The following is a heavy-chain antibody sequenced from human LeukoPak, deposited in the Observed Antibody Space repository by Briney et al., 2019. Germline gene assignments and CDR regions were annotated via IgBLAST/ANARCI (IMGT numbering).Heavy chain of an antibody. CDR3: AKDLGHNTVTDYYFDY. CDR2: INPNSDGT. J-gene: IGHJ4*02. D-gene: IGHD4-17*01. V-gene: IGHV1-2*06. CDR1: GYTFTGYY. Sequence: ASVKVSCKASGYTFTGYYMHWVRQAPGQGPEWMGRINPNSDGTNYAQKFQGRVTMTRDTSISTAYMELSGLRSDDTAVYYCAKDLGHNTVTDYYFDYWGQGTLVTVSS.